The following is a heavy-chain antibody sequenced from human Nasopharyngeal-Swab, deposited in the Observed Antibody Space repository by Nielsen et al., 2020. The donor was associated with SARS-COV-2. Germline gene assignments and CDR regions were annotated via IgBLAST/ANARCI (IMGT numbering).Heavy chain of an antibody. CDR2: ISGSGGST. CDR3: AKGGGEQWLVGHYDAFDI. J-gene: IGHJ3*02. D-gene: IGHD6-19*01. CDR1: GFTFSSYA. Sequence: GESLKISCAASGFTFSSYAMSCVRQAPGQGLEWVSAISGSGGSTYYADSVKGRFTISRDNSKNTLYLQMNSRRAEDTAVYYCAKGGGEQWLVGHYDAFDIWGQGTMVTVSS. V-gene: IGHV3-23*01.